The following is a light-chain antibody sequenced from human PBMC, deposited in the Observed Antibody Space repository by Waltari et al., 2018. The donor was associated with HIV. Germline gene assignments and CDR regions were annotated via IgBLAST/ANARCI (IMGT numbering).Light chain of an antibody. CDR1: ASDFGDYNY. Sequence: QSVLTQPASVSGAPGHSVTISCTGTASDFGDYNYVSWYQQHPGKAPKLLIYYVSHRPSWLSPRFSGSRSGTTASLTISGLQAEDEADYYCSSYARNSPWLFGGGTKLSVL. J-gene: IGLJ3*02. CDR3: SSYARNSPWL. V-gene: IGLV2-14*03. CDR2: YVS.